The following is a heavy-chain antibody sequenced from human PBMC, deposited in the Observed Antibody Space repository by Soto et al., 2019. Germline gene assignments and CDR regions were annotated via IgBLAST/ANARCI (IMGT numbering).Heavy chain of an antibody. CDR3: ARTSGLRYFDWFPGTFDY. CDR2: IYYSGST. D-gene: IGHD3-9*01. J-gene: IGHJ4*02. CDR1: GGSISSYY. V-gene: IGHV4-59*01. Sequence: SETLSLTCTVSGGSISSYYWSWIRQPPGKGLEWIGYIYYSGSTNYNPSLKSRVTISVDTSKNQFSLKLSSVTAADTAVYYCARTSGLRYFDWFPGTFDYWGQGTLVTVSS.